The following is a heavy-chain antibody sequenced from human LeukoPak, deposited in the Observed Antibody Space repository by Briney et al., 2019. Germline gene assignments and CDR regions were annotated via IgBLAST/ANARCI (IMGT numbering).Heavy chain of an antibody. V-gene: IGHV3-64*01. CDR1: GFTFSSYA. CDR2: ISSNGGST. J-gene: IGHJ4*02. D-gene: IGHD3-10*01. CDR3: AKDGGYGSGSYYPDY. Sequence: GGSLRLSCAASGFTFSSYAMHWVRQAPGKGLEYVSAISSNGGSTYYANSVKGRFTMSRDNSKNTLYLQMNSLRAEDTAVYYCAKDGGYGSGSYYPDYWGQGTLVTVSS.